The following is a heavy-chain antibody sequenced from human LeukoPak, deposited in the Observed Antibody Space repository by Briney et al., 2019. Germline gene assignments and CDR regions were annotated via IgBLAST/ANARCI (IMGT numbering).Heavy chain of an antibody. V-gene: IGHV4-4*07. CDR3: ARHDAIISMIVGERPFEI. J-gene: IGHJ3*02. CDR2: IHTSGTT. CDR1: GDSMGRSY. D-gene: IGHD3-22*01. Sequence: SGTLSLTCTVSGDSMGRSYWSFIRQPAGKGLEWIGRIHTSGTTWYNPSLKSRVTISGDTSKNQFSLNLSSVTAADTAVYYCARHDAIISMIVGERPFEIWGQGTLVTVSS.